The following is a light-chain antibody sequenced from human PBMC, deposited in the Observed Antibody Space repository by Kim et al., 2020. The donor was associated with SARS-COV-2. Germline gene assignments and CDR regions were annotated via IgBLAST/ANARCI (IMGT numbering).Light chain of an antibody. J-gene: IGLJ2*01. Sequence: QSALTQPASVSGSPGQSITISCTGTSNDVGGYNYVSWYQQHPGKAPKLMIYDVSNRPSGVSNRFSGSKSGNTASLTISGLQAEDEADYFCSSYTRSSTLVVFGGGTQLTVL. CDR3: SSYTRSSTLVV. CDR2: DVS. V-gene: IGLV2-14*03. CDR1: SNDVGGYNY.